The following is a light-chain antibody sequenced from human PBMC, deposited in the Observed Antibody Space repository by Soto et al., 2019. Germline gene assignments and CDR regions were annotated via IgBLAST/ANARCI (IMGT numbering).Light chain of an antibody. CDR3: QTWDTGARVV. Sequence: QPVLTQSPSASASLGASVKLTCTLSSGHSSYAIAWHQQQPEKGPRYLMKLSSDGSHSKGDGIPDRFSGSSSGAERYLTISSLQSEDAADYYCQTWDTGARVVFGGGTKLTVL. V-gene: IGLV4-69*01. CDR1: SGHSSYA. CDR2: LSSDGSH. J-gene: IGLJ2*01.